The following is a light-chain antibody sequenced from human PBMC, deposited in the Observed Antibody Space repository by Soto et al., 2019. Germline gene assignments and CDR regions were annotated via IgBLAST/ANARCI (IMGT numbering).Light chain of an antibody. J-gene: IGKJ4*02. CDR2: RAS. Sequence: IVMTQSPATLSVSPGERATLSCRASQNIYSNIAWYQQRPGQAPRLLIYRASTRAPGVPARFSGSGSGTEFALTLSSLQSEDFAVYSCLQYHNLWAFVRGTQVEIK. CDR3: LQYHNLWA. CDR1: QNIYSN. V-gene: IGKV3-15*01.